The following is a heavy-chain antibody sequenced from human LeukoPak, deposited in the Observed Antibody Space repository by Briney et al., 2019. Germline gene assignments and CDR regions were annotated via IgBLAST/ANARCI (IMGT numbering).Heavy chain of an antibody. CDR3: ARDEYSSSSGTFDY. CDR2: ISSSGSTI. J-gene: IGHJ4*02. D-gene: IGHD6-6*01. V-gene: IGHV3-48*04. CDR1: GFTFSSSA. Sequence: PGGSLRLSCAASGFTFSSSAMHWVRQAPGKGLEWVSYISSSGSTIYYADSVKGRFTISRDNAKNSLYLQMNSLRAEDTAVYYCARDEYSSSSGTFDYWGQGTLVTVSS.